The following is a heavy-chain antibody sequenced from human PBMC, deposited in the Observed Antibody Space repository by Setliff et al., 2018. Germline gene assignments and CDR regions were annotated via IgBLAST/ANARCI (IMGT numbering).Heavy chain of an antibody. CDR3: ARGTKTMVINYWYFDV. CDR1: GGSFSDYW. Sequence: SETLSLTCAVYGGSFSDYWWSWIRQLPGKGLEWIAEIHHSGSTNFHPSFKSRVAISVDPSKNQFYLNLRSVTAAETAVYFCARGTKTMVINYWYFDVWGRGTPVTVSS. D-gene: IGHD4-17*01. CDR2: IHHSGST. J-gene: IGHJ2*01. V-gene: IGHV4-34*01.